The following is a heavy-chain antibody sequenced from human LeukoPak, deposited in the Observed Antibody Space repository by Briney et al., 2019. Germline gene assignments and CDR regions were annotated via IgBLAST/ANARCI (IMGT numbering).Heavy chain of an antibody. CDR1: GFTFSTYW. CDR2: IKQDGSEK. CDR3: ARAEWSTWYFDL. D-gene: IGHD3-3*01. Sequence: GGSLRLSCAASGFTFSTYWTNWVRQAPGKGLEWVANIKQDGSEKYYVDSVRGRFTLSRDSPKNSLYLQMNSLRAEDTAVYYCARAEWSTWYFDLWGRGTLVTVSS. J-gene: IGHJ2*01. V-gene: IGHV3-7*03.